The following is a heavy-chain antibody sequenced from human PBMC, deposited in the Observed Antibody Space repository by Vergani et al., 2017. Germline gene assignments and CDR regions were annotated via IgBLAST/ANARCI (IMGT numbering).Heavy chain of an antibody. Sequence: EVQLVESGGGLVQPGGSLRLSCAASGFTFSSYWMSWVRQAPGKGLEWVANIKQDGSEKYYVDSVKGRFTISRDNAKNSLYLQMNSLRAEDAALYYCAKDPGAMVRGVIDYWGQGTLVTVSS. J-gene: IGHJ4*02. V-gene: IGHV3-7*03. CDR2: IKQDGSEK. CDR3: AKDPGAMVRGVIDY. CDR1: GFTFSSYW. D-gene: IGHD3-10*01.